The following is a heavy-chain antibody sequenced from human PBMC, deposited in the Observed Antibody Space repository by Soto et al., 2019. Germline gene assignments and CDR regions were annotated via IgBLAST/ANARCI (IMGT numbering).Heavy chain of an antibody. J-gene: IGHJ6*02. Sequence: QVQLQQSGPGLVKPSETLSLTCTVSSGPSRSHNWGWIRQSPGRGLEWIGYVYDTGSTSYNPSLESRVTISADTSTNHISLTLSSVTAADTAVYYCVRQGIGALHGLVDVWGHGTTVSVSS. CDR1: SGPSRSHN. V-gene: IGHV4-59*08. CDR3: VRQGIGALHGLVDV. CDR2: VYDTGST. D-gene: IGHD3-10*01.